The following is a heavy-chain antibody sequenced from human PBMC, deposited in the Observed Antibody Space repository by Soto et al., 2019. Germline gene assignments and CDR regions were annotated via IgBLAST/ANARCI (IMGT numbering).Heavy chain of an antibody. V-gene: IGHV3-11*01. CDR3: ASGKWSLDY. CDR2: ISNSDYTT. J-gene: IGHJ4*02. Sequence: QVHLVASGGGLVKPGGSLRLSCVASGITLSDNYMTWIRQAPGKGLEWLSYISNSDYTTYYADSVKGRFTISRDNAKNSLYLQLNGLRAEDTAVYYCASGKWSLDYWGQGILVTVSS. CDR1: GITLSDNY. D-gene: IGHD2-8*01.